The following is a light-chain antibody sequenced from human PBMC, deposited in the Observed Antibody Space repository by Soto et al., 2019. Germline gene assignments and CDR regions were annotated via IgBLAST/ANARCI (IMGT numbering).Light chain of an antibody. V-gene: IGLV2-14*01. CDR3: ASYTSTTTLVV. CDR1: SSDIGRYNY. CDR2: GVN. J-gene: IGLJ2*01. Sequence: QSALTQPASVSGSPGQSITISCTGTSSDIGRYNYVSWYQQHPGKAPRLVISGVNKRPSGISNRLSGSKSGNTASLTISGLQADDEAIYYCASYTSTTTLVVFGGGTKVTVL.